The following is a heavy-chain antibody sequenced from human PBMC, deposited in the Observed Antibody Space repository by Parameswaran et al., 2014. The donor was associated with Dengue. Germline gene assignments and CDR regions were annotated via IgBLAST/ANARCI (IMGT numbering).Heavy chain of an antibody. CDR3: ARGLYDFWSGYFRSSGVDY. CDR2: INHSGST. D-gene: IGHD3-3*01. V-gene: IGHV4-34*01. Sequence: WIRQPPGKGLEWIGEINHSGSTNYNPSLKSRVTISVDTSKNQFSLKLSSVTAADTAVYYCARGLYDFWSGYFRSSGVDYWGQGTLVTVSS. J-gene: IGHJ4*02.